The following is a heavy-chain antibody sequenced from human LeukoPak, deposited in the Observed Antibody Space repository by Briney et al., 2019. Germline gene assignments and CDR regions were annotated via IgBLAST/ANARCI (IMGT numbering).Heavy chain of an antibody. CDR1: GGSLSSGSYY. CDR2: IYTSGST. CDR3: ARLNSGSYYNYYYYYMDV. J-gene: IGHJ6*03. V-gene: IGHV4-61*02. D-gene: IGHD1-26*01. Sequence: NPSQTLSLTCTGSGGSLSSGSYYWSWIRQPAGKGLEWIGCIYTSGSTNYNPSLKSRVTISVDTSKNQFSLKLSSVTAADTAVYYCARLNSGSYYNYYYYYMDVWGKGTTVTVSS.